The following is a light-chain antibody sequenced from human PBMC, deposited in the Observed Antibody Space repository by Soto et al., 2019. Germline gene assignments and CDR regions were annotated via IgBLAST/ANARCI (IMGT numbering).Light chain of an antibody. CDR3: QNYGSAPWT. CDR1: QSVGSN. J-gene: IGKJ1*01. CDR2: GAS. Sequence: ERVMTQSPSTLSVSPGERATLSCRASQSVGSNLAWYQQKPGQAPRLLIFGASKRATGIPDRFSGSGSGRDFTLTISSLQPEDFATYYCQNYGSAPWTFGQGTKVDIK. V-gene: IGKV3D-15*01.